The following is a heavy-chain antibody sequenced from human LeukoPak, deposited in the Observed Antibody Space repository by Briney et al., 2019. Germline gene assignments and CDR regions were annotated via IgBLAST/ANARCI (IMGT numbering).Heavy chain of an antibody. V-gene: IGHV1-69*13. J-gene: IGHJ6*02. CDR3: ARCGVYCTNGVCFPDLHGMDV. D-gene: IGHD2-8*01. Sequence: ASVKVSCKASGGTFSSYAISWVRQAPGPGLEWMGGIIPIFGTANYAQKFQGRVTITADESTSTAYMELSSLRSEDTAVYYCARCGVYCTNGVCFPDLHGMDVWGQGTTVTVSS. CDR1: GGTFSSYA. CDR2: IIPIFGTA.